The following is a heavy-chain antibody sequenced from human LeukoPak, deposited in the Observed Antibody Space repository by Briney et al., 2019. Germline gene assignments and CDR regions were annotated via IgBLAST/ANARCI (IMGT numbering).Heavy chain of an antibody. J-gene: IGHJ6*02. CDR3: AKGGTRGYSSGYCMDV. CDR2: ISGSGVTT. Sequence: GGSLRLSCEASGFTFSSYAMSWVRQAPGKGLEWVSCISGSGVTTYHADSVKGRFTISRDNSKNTPFLQMNSLRVEDTAVYYCAKGGTRGYSSGYCMDVWGQGTTVTVSS. D-gene: IGHD5-18*01. V-gene: IGHV3-23*01. CDR1: GFTFSSYA.